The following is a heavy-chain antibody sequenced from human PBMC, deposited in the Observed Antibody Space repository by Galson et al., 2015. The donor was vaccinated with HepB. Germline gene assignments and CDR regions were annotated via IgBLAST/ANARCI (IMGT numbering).Heavy chain of an antibody. CDR2: TYYRSKWYN. D-gene: IGHD2-2*01. Sequence: CAISGDSVSANSAAWNWIRQSPSRGLEWLGRTYYRSKWYNDYAVSVKSRITINPDTSKNQFSLQVKSVTPEDTAVYYCARDRDCTSTSCGYGMDVWGQGTTVTVSS. CDR1: GDSVSANSAA. V-gene: IGHV6-1*01. J-gene: IGHJ6*02. CDR3: ARDRDCTSTSCGYGMDV.